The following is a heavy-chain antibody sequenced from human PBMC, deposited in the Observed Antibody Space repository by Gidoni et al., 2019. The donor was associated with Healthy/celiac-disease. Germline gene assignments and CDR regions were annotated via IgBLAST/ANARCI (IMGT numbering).Heavy chain of an antibody. CDR2: IYSGGST. J-gene: IGHJ4*02. CDR1: GFPVSSNY. CDR3: ARDWETPVAAAGD. D-gene: IGHD6-13*01. V-gene: IGHV3-66*01. Sequence: EVQLVESGGGLVQPGGSLRLSCAASGFPVSSNYMSWVRQAPGKGLEWVSVIYSGGSTYYADSVKGRFTISRDNSKNTLYLQMNSLRAEDTAVYYCARDWETPVAAAGDWGQGTLVTVSS.